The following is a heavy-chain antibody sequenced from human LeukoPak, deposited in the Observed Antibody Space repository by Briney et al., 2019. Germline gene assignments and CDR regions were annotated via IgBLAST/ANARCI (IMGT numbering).Heavy chain of an antibody. CDR3: AKGSEVLWSGYYSIY. CDR2: ISGSGGST. D-gene: IGHD3-3*01. J-gene: IGHJ4*02. V-gene: IGHV3-23*01. Sequence: GGSLRLSCAASGFTFSSYAMSWVRQAPGKGVEWVSAISGSGGSTYYADSVKGRFTISRDNSKNTLYLQMNSLRAEDTAVYYCAKGSEVLWSGYYSIYWGQGTLVTVSS. CDR1: GFTFSSYA.